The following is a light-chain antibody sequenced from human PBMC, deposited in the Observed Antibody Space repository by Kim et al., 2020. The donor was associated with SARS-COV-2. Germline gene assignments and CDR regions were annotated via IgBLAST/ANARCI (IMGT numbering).Light chain of an antibody. Sequence: GGTVTLPCGLDSCSVSSTNSPSWYQQIPGQPPRTLIYNADSRSAGVPDRISGSILENKAALTITGAQADDESDFHCALYVGDGIWVFGGGTQLTVL. CDR1: SCSVSSTNS. CDR3: ALYVGDGIWV. CDR2: NAD. J-gene: IGLJ3*02. V-gene: IGLV8-61*01.